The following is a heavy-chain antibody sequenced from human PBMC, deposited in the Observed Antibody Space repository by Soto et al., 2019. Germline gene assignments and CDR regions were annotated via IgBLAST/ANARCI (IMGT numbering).Heavy chain of an antibody. V-gene: IGHV4-39*01. CDR1: GGSISSSSYY. CDR3: AKGPQLYYDFWSGYHPNYYFDY. J-gene: IGHJ4*02. D-gene: IGHD3-3*01. CDR2: IYYSGST. Sequence: SETLSLTCTVSGGSISSSSYYWGWIRQPPGKGLEWIGSIYYSGSTYYNPSLKSRVTISVDTSKNQFSLKLSSVTAADTAVYYCAKGPQLYYDFWSGYHPNYYFDYWGQGTLVTVSS.